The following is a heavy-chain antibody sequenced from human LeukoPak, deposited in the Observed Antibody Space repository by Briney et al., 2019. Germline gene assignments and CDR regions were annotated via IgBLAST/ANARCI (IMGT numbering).Heavy chain of an antibody. CDR1: GGSISSHY. Sequence: SETLSLTCTVSGGSISSHYWSWIRQPPGKGLEWIGYIYYSGSTNYNPSLKSRVTISVDTSKNQFPLKLSSVTAADTAVYYCARDSYSSSGLFYWGQGTLVTVSS. J-gene: IGHJ4*02. CDR2: IYYSGST. CDR3: ARDSYSSSGLFY. V-gene: IGHV4-59*11. D-gene: IGHD6-6*01.